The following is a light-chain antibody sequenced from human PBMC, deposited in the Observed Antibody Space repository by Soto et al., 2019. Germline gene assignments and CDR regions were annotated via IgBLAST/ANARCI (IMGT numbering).Light chain of an antibody. V-gene: IGKV1-5*03. J-gene: IGKJ1*01. CDR1: QSISSW. CDR3: QLYNSYSGT. Sequence: DIQMTQSPSTLSASVGDRVTITCRASQSISSWLAWYQQKPGKAPKLLIYKASSLESGVPSRFSGSGCGTEFTLTISSLQPDDFATYYCQLYNSYSGTFGQGTKVEIK. CDR2: KAS.